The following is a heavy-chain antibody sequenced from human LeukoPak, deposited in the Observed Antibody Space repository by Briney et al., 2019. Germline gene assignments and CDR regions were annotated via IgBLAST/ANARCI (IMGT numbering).Heavy chain of an antibody. CDR2: INHSGST. CDR1: GGSFSGYY. J-gene: IGHJ4*02. CDR3: ARLRRDGYNFLPRIAYFDY. Sequence: SETLSITCAVYGGSFSGYYWSWIRQPPGKGLEWIGEINHSGSTNYNPSLKSRVTISVDTSKNQFSLKLSSVTAADTAVYYCARLRRDGYNFLPRIAYFDYWGQGTLVTVSS. V-gene: IGHV4-34*01. D-gene: IGHD5-12*01.